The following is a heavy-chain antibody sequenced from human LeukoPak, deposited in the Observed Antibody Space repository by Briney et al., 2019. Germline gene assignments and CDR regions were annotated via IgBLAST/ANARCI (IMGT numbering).Heavy chain of an antibody. J-gene: IGHJ4*02. Sequence: GGSLRLSCAASGFTFSSYGMHWVRQAPGKGLEWVAVISYDGSDKYSADSVKGRFTISRDNSKNTLYLQMNSLRAEDTAVYYCAKNAHYQGYSYGGIDNGGQGTLVTVPS. CDR2: ISYDGSDK. V-gene: IGHV3-30*18. CDR1: GFTFSSYG. CDR3: AKNAHYQGYSYGGIDN. D-gene: IGHD5-18*01.